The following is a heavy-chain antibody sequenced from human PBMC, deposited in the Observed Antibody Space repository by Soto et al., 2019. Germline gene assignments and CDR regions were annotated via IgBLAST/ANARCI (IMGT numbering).Heavy chain of an antibody. D-gene: IGHD3-3*01. CDR3: ARGQYFRFWSGLKYYFDH. CDR2: VSYNGST. CDR1: DGSINFYY. Sequence: PSETLSLTCTVSDGSINFYYWTWIRQSPGKGLEWIGYVSYNGSTDYSPSLKSRVSIPLDTSRSRFSLRLTSVTAADTATYYFARGQYFRFWSGLKYYFDHWGPGALATVSS. J-gene: IGHJ4*02. V-gene: IGHV4-59*01.